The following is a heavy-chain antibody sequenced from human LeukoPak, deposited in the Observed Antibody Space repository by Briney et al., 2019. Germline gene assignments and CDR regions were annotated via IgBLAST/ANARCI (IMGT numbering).Heavy chain of an antibody. V-gene: IGHV3-48*03. CDR1: GFTFSSYE. CDR3: AKEMLFGGSCIDY. D-gene: IGHD3/OR15-3a*01. J-gene: IGHJ4*02. Sequence: GGSLRLSCAASGFTFSSYEMNWVRQAPGKGLEWVSYISSSGSTIYYADSVKGRFTISRDNAKNSLYLQMNSLRAEDTAVYYCAKEMLFGGSCIDYWGQGTLVTVSS. CDR2: ISSSGSTI.